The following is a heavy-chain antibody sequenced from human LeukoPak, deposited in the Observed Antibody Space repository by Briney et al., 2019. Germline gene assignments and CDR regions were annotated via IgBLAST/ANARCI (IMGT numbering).Heavy chain of an antibody. J-gene: IGHJ4*02. D-gene: IGHD6-6*01. CDR1: GFTVSSDY. Sequence: GGSLRLSCAASGFTVSSDYMSWVRQAPGKGLEWVSVTYSGGATYYADSVKGRFTISRDNSKNTLYLQMNSLRAEDTAVYYCAKGGYSSSPFDYWGQGTLVTVSS. CDR2: TYSGGAT. V-gene: IGHV3-53*01. CDR3: AKGGYSSSPFDY.